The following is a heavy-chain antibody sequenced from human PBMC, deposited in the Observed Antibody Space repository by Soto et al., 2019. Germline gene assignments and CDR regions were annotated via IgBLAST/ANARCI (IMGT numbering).Heavy chain of an antibody. CDR3: ARALGYYESCGYYYLPDY. Sequence: VQLLQSGAEVKKPGASVKVSCEASGSSFSSYGITWVRQAPGKGLEWIGWISADNGDTKVAQKFRGKVTMTTDTSTTTAYMELGTLTSYDSAVYYCARALGYYESCGYYYLPDYWGQGTLVSVSS. CDR2: ISADNGDT. J-gene: IGHJ4*02. CDR1: GSSFSSYG. V-gene: IGHV1-18*04. D-gene: IGHD3-22*01.